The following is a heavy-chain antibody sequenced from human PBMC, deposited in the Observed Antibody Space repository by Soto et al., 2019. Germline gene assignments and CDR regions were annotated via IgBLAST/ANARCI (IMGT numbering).Heavy chain of an antibody. CDR2: ISSDEKIK. V-gene: IGHV3-33*01. CDR1: GFIFSNFG. D-gene: IGHD3-10*02. Sequence: PVGSLRLSCVASGFIFSNFGMHWVRQAPGKGLEWVAVISSDEKIKQYADSVRGRFAISRDNSKNTLYLQMTSLRAEDTAIYYYSRGLCSRPGYWGQGTLVTVSS. CDR3: SRGLCSRPGY. J-gene: IGHJ4*02.